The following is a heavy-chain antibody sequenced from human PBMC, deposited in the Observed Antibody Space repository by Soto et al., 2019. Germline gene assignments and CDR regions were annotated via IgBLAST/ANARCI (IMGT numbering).Heavy chain of an antibody. V-gene: IGHV3-30-3*01. Sequence: PGGSLRLSCAASGFTFSSYAMHWVRQAPGKGLEWVAVISYDGSNKYYADSVKGRFTISRDNSKNTLYLQMNSLRAEDTAVYYCAKDSFPSYYYYGMDVWGQGTTVTVSS. CDR1: GFTFSSYA. J-gene: IGHJ6*02. CDR3: AKDSFPSYYYYGMDV. CDR2: ISYDGSNK.